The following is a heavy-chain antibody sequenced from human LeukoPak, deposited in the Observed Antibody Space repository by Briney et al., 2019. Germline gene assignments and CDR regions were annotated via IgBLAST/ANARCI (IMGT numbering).Heavy chain of an antibody. CDR3: ARRIYRSSGWYAPLDFDY. J-gene: IGHJ4*02. V-gene: IGHV4-39*01. Sequence: SETLSLTCTVSGGSISSSSYYWGWIRQPPGKGREGSGSIYYSGSTYYNQFLNSRTTISVDTSKNQFSMKMSSVTAADTGVYYCARRIYRSSGWYAPLDFDYWGKGTLVTVSS. CDR2: IYYSGST. D-gene: IGHD6-19*01. CDR1: GGSISSSSYY.